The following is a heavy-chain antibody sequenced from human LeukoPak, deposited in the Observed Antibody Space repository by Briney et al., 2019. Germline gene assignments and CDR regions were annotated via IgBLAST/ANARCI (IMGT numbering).Heavy chain of an antibody. V-gene: IGHV1-2*02. CDR2: INPNSGGT. J-gene: IGHJ6*02. CDR1: GYTFTGYY. D-gene: IGHD3-10*01. CDR3: AREYYYGSGSYYFPRANYYYYGMDV. Sequence: VASVKVSCKASGYTFTGYYMHWVRQAPGQGLEWMGWINPNSGGTNYAQKFQGRVTMTRDTSISTAYMELSRLRSDDTAVYYCAREYYYGSGSYYFPRANYYYYGMDVWGQGTTVTVSS.